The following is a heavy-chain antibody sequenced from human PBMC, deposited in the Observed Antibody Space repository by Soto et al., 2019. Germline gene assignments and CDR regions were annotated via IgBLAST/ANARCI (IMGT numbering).Heavy chain of an antibody. J-gene: IGHJ4*02. CDR1: CASISSADYY. V-gene: IGHV4-30-4*01. D-gene: IGHD5-18*01. CDR3: ARAQGLVTPYSFDL. Sequence: PSETLSLTCFVSCASISSADYYWSWIRQPPGKGLEWIGYIYYSGTVYFNPSLKSRVSISLDTPKNDFSLTLASVTAADTAVYYCARAQGLVTPYSFDLWGEGTLVTVSS. CDR2: IYYSGTV.